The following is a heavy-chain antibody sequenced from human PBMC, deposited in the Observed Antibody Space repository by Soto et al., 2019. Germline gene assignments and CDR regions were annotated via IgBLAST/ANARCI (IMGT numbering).Heavy chain of an antibody. CDR2: IDSAGDA. Sequence: PGGSLRLSCAASGFTFSSHDMHWVRQVTGKGLEWVSGIDSAGDAKYPASVKGRFTISRESAKNSLHLQMNSLRAEDTAVYYCAKDFGYNYGYDAFDIWGQGTMVTVSS. CDR1: GFTFSSHD. D-gene: IGHD5-18*01. J-gene: IGHJ3*02. CDR3: AKDFGYNYGYDAFDI. V-gene: IGHV3-13*01.